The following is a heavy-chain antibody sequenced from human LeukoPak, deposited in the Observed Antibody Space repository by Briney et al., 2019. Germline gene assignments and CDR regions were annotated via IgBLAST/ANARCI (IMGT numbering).Heavy chain of an antibody. V-gene: IGHV1-2*02. CDR3: ARGRSGSYYEAFYFDY. CDR2: ISPNSGGT. J-gene: IGHJ4*02. CDR1: GYPFTGYY. Sequence: ASVKVSCKASGYPFTGYYLHWVRQAPGQGLEWMGWISPNSGGTNSAQKFQGRVTLTRDMSISTVYMELRSLTSDDTAIFYCARGRSGSYYEAFYFDYWGQGTLVTVSS. D-gene: IGHD3-10*01.